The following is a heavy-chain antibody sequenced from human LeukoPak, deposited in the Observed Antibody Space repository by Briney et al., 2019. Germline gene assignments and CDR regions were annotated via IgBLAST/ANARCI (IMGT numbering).Heavy chain of an antibody. D-gene: IGHD3-10*01. CDR3: ARDLGSYYKRYFDY. J-gene: IGHJ4*02. CDR1: GFTFSSYG. V-gene: IGHV3-33*01. Sequence: PGGSLRLSCAASGFTFSSYGMHWVRQAPGKGLEWVAVIWYDGSNKYYADSVKGRFTISRDNSKNTPYLQMNSLRAEDTAVYYCARDLGSYYKRYFDYWGQGTLVTVSS. CDR2: IWYDGSNK.